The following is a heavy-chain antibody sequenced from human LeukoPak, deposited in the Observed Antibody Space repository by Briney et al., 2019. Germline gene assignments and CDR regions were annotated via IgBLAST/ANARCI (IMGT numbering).Heavy chain of an antibody. D-gene: IGHD5-18*01. CDR3: AKDIGDSLFGDYYGMDV. CDR2: SGSI. V-gene: IGHV3-9*01. Sequence: SGSILYPAAVKGRFTISRDTSNQSLYRQMNSLRGEDTGLYYCAKDIGDSLFGDYYGMDVWGQGTTVTVSS. J-gene: IGHJ6*02.